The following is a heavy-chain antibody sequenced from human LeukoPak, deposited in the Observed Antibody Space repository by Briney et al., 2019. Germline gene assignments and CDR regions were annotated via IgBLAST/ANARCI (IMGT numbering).Heavy chain of an antibody. V-gene: IGHV1-8*01. J-gene: IGHJ5*02. CDR3: ARGPWMDHHWFDP. Sequence: ASVKVSCKASGYTFTSYDINWVRQATGQGLEWMGWMNPNSGNTGYAQKFQGRVTMTRDTSTSTVYMELSSLRSEDTAVYYCARGPWMDHHWFDPWGQGTLVTVSS. CDR1: GYTFTSYD. D-gene: IGHD5-12*01. CDR2: MNPNSGNT.